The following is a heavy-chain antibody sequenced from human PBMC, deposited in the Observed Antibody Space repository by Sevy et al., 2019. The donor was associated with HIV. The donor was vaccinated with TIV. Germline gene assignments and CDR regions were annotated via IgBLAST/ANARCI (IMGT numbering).Heavy chain of an antibody. V-gene: IGHV1-2*02. CDR1: GYTFTGYY. Sequence: ASVKVSCKASGYTFTGYYMHWVRQAPGQGLEWMGWINPNSGGTNYAQKFQGRVTMTRDTSISTAYMELSRLRSDDTAVYYCARVRGVGAATLAHWGQGTLVTVSS. J-gene: IGHJ4*02. CDR2: INPNSGGT. D-gene: IGHD2-15*01. CDR3: ARVRGVGAATLAH.